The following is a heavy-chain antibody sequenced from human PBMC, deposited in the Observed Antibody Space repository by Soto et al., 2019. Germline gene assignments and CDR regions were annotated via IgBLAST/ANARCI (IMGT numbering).Heavy chain of an antibody. CDR1: GFTFSGYY. V-gene: IGHV3-11*01. D-gene: IGHD2-8*01. CDR3: AKEIFAAAYAATSAFDL. CDR2: VDGSGDDI. J-gene: IGHJ4*02. Sequence: PGGSLRLSCEASGFTFSGYYMSWIRQAPGKGLEWVAFVDGSGDDISYADSVKGRFTISRDNADNSLFLHMNSLRAEDTGRYFCAKEIFAAAYAATSAFDLWGQGTLVTVSS.